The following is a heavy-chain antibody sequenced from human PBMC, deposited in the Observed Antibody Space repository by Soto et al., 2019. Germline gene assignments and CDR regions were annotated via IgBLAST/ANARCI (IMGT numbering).Heavy chain of an antibody. D-gene: IGHD3-22*01. V-gene: IGHV1-69*13. J-gene: IGHJ4*02. Sequence: GASVKVSCKASGGTFSSYAISWVQQAPGQGLEWMGGIIPIFGTANYAQKFQGRVTITADESTSTAYMELSSLRSEDTAVYYCARVQYYDSSGYYPDFDYWGQGTLVTV. CDR3: ARVQYYDSSGYYPDFDY. CDR2: IIPIFGTA. CDR1: GGTFSSYA.